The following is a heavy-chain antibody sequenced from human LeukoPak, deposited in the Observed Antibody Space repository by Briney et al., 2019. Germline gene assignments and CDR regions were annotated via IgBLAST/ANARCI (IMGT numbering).Heavy chain of an antibody. J-gene: IGHJ4*02. CDR1: GGTFSSYA. CDR2: IIPILGIA. V-gene: IGHV1-69*04. Sequence: ASVKVSCKASGGTFSSYAISWMRQAPGQGLEWMGRIIPILGIANYAQKFQGRVTITADKSTSTAYMELSSLRSEDTAVYYCARKGHYYDSSGLDYWGQGTLVTVSS. D-gene: IGHD3-22*01. CDR3: ARKGHYYDSSGLDY.